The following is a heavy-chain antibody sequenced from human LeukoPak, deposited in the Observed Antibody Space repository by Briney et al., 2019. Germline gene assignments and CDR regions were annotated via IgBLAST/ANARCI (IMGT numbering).Heavy chain of an antibody. CDR1: GYAFSNSG. CDR3: VRDWGSIKVIADF. CDR2: ISGSDGDT. D-gene: IGHD3-16*01. Sequence: ASVKVSCKASGYAFSNSGISWLRQAPRGGPEWMGWISGSDGDTHYAQKFQGRVIMTKDTSTATAYMALRSLRSDDTAVYYCVRDWGSIKVIADFWGQGTLLTVSS. V-gene: IGHV1-18*01. J-gene: IGHJ4*02.